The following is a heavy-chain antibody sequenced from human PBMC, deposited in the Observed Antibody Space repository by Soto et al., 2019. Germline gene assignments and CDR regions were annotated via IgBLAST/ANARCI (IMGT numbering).Heavy chain of an antibody. CDR3: ARDLSSSSSVLHY. Sequence: VQLVESGGGVVQPGRSLRLSCAASGFTFSSYGMHWVRQAPGKGLEWVAVIWYDGSNKYYADSVKGRFTISRDNSKNTLYLQMNSLRAEDTAVYYCARDLSSSSSVLHYWGQGTLVTVSS. J-gene: IGHJ4*02. CDR1: GFTFSSYG. CDR2: IWYDGSNK. V-gene: IGHV3-33*01. D-gene: IGHD6-6*01.